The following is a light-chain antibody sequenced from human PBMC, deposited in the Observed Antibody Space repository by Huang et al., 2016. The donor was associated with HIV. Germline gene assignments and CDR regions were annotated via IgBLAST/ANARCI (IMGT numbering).Light chain of an antibody. CDR2: DAA. CDR3: QQYNNWPPWT. J-gene: IGKJ1*01. V-gene: IGKV3-15*01. CDR1: QSVSSS. Sequence: EIVMTQSPATLSVSPGERATLSCRASQSVSSSLAWDQQKPGQAPRLLIYDAATRDTGIPARLSGSGSGTEFTLTISSLQSEDFAVYYCQQYNNWPPWTFGQGTKVEVK.